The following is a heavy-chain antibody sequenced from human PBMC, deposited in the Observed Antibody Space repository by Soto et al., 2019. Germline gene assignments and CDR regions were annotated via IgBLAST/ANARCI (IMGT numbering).Heavy chain of an antibody. CDR1: GGTFSSYA. Sequence: SVKVSCKASGGTFSSYAISWVRQAPGQGLEWMGGIIPIFGTANYAQKFQGRVTITADESTSTAYMELSSLRSEDTAVYYCARAPPGFYDSSGYYYYFDYWGQGTLVTVSS. CDR3: ARAPPGFYDSSGYYYYFDY. D-gene: IGHD3-22*01. CDR2: IIPIFGTA. V-gene: IGHV1-69*13. J-gene: IGHJ4*02.